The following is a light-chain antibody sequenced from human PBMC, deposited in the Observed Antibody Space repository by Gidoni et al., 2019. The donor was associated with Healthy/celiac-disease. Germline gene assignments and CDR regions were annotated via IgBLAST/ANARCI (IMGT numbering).Light chain of an antibody. CDR1: QSISSY. V-gene: IGKV1-39*01. Sequence: DIQMTQSPSSLSASVGDRVTITCRASQSISSYLNWYQQKPGKAPKLLIYAASSLQSGFPSRFSGSGSGTDFTLTISSLQPEDFATYYCQQSYSTRGFGQGTKLEIK. CDR2: AAS. CDR3: QQSYSTRG. J-gene: IGKJ2*03.